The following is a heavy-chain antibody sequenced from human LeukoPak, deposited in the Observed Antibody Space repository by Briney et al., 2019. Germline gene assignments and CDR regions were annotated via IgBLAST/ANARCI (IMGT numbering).Heavy chain of an antibody. CDR3: AGARSYIDY. CDR2: INHSGST. CDR1: GGSFSGYY. D-gene: IGHD3-10*01. V-gene: IGHV4-34*01. Sequence: SETLSLTCAVYGGSFSGYYWSWIRQPPGKGLEWIGEINHSGSTNYNPSLESRVTISVDTSKNQFSLKLSSVTAADTAVYYCAGARSYIDYWGQGTLVTVSS. J-gene: IGHJ4*02.